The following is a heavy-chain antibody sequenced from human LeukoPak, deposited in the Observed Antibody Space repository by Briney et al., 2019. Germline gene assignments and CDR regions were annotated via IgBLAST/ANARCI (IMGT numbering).Heavy chain of an antibody. Sequence: QPGGSLRLSWAASGFTLSSFWMSWVRQAPGKGLEWVANIEEDGGEKYYVDSVKGRFTISRDNARNSLYLQMKSLRAEDTAVYYCARGLRGFDYWGQGTLVTVSS. CDR2: IEEDGGEK. J-gene: IGHJ4*02. V-gene: IGHV3-7*01. CDR1: GFTLSSFW. CDR3: ARGLRGFDY.